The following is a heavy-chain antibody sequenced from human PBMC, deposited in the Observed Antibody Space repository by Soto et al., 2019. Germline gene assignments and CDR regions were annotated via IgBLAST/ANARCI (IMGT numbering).Heavy chain of an antibody. Sequence: SETLSLTCTVSGGSISSGGYYWSWIRQHPGKGLEWIGYIYYSGSTYYNPSLKSRVTISVDTSKNQFSLKLSSVTAADTAVYYCARVITMVRGVIIYFDYWGQGTLVTVSS. CDR1: GGSISSGGYY. J-gene: IGHJ4*02. D-gene: IGHD3-10*01. V-gene: IGHV4-31*03. CDR2: IYYSGST. CDR3: ARVITMVRGVIIYFDY.